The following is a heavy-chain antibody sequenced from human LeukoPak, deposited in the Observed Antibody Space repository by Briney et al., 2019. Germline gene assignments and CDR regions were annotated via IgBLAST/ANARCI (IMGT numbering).Heavy chain of an antibody. CDR1: GFTFSNYA. J-gene: IGHJ4*02. Sequence: GGSLRLSCVVSGFTFSNYAMSWVRQAPGKGLEWVSSISGRGVNPNYADSVKGRFTISRDNSKNTLYLHMNSLRVEDTAVYYCAKVGETVIYFFDFWGQGTLVTVSS. V-gene: IGHV3-23*01. CDR3: AKVGETVIYFFDF. CDR2: ISGRGVNP. D-gene: IGHD3-10*01.